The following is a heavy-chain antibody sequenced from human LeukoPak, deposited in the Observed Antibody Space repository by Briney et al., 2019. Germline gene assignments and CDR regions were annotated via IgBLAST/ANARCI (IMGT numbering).Heavy chain of an antibody. CDR1: GFTFSSYW. J-gene: IGHJ4*02. D-gene: IGHD5-24*01. CDR3: ARGMAAHPLDY. V-gene: IGHV3-74*01. CDR2: INTDGSST. Sequence: GGSLRLSCAASGFTFSSYWMHWVRQAPGKGLVWVSRINTDGSSTSYADSVKGRFTISGDNAKNTLYLQMNSLRAEDTAVYYCARGMAAHPLDYWGQGTLVTVSS.